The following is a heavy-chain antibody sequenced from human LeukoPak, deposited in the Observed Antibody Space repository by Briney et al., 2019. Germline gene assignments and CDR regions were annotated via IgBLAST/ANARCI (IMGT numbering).Heavy chain of an antibody. CDR3: AGDLVCMIVVGIGY. CDR2: INTNTGNP. V-gene: IGHV7-4-1*02. Sequence: ASVKVSCKASGYTFTSYAMNWVRQAPGQGLEWMGWINTNTGNPTYAQGFTGRFVFSLDTSVSTAYLQISSLKAEDTAVYYCAGDLVCMIVVGIGYWGQGTLVTVSS. D-gene: IGHD3-22*01. J-gene: IGHJ4*02. CDR1: GYTFTSYA.